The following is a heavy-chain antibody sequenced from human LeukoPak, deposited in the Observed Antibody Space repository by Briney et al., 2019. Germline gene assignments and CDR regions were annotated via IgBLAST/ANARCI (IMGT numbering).Heavy chain of an antibody. Sequence: GGSLRLSCAASGFTFSSNYMSWVRQAPGKGLEWVSVIYSGGSTYYADSVKGRFTISRDNSKNTLYLQMNSLRAEDTAVYYCASEGVVAAAGRYFDYWGQGTLVTVSS. J-gene: IGHJ4*02. V-gene: IGHV3-53*01. D-gene: IGHD6-13*01. CDR2: IYSGGST. CDR3: ASEGVVAAAGRYFDY. CDR1: GFTFSSNY.